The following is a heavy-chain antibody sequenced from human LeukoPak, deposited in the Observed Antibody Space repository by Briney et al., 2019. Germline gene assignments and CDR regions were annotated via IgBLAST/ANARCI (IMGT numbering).Heavy chain of an antibody. J-gene: IGHJ6*03. CDR1: GGSISSSNW. Sequence: PSETLSLTCAVSGGSISSSNWWSWVRQPPGKGLEWIGEIYHSGSTNYNPSLKSRVTISVDKSKNQFSLKLSSVTAADTAVYYCARATNDFWSGYHYYYYMDVWGKGTTVTVSS. D-gene: IGHD3-3*01. CDR2: IYHSGST. V-gene: IGHV4-4*02. CDR3: ARATNDFWSGYHYYYYMDV.